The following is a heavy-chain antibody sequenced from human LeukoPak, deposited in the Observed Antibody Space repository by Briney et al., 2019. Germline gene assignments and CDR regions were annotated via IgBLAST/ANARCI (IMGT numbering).Heavy chain of an antibody. V-gene: IGHV4-34*01. D-gene: IGHD6-19*01. CDR1: GGSFSGYY. CDR3: ARARSGWYRD. CDR2: INHSGST. Sequence: PSETLSLTCAVYGGSFSGYYWSWIRQPPGKELEWIGEINHSGSTNYNPSLKSRVTISVDTSKNQFSLKLSSVTAADTAVYYCARARSGWYRDWGQGTLVTVSS. J-gene: IGHJ4*02.